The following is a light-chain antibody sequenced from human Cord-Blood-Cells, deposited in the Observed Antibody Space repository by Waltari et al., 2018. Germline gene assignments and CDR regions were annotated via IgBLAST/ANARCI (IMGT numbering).Light chain of an antibody. V-gene: IGLV3-27*01. J-gene: IGLJ3*02. CDR2: KAS. Sequence: SYELTQPSSVSVSPGQTARIPCSGDVLAKKDARWFQPKPGRAPVLVIYKASERPSGIPERFSGSSSGTTVTLTISGAQVEDEADYYCYSAADNNRGVFGGGTKLTVL. CDR3: YSAADNNRGV. CDR1: VLAKKD.